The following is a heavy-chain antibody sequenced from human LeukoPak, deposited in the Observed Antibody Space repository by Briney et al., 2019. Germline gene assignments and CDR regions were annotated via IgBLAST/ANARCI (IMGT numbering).Heavy chain of an antibody. CDR3: ARHDRGGGCFSRPNYYFDS. CDR2: IYYSGGT. CDR1: GGXISSSTYY. V-gene: IGHV4-39*01. D-gene: IGHD2-21*02. J-gene: IGHJ4*02. Sequence: SETLSLTCTVSGGXISSSTYYWGWIRQAPGKGLEWIGSIYYSGGTYYDPSLKSRITISVDTSKNQFSLQLRSVTAADTAVYYCARHDRGGGCFSRPNYYFDSWGQGTLVTVSS.